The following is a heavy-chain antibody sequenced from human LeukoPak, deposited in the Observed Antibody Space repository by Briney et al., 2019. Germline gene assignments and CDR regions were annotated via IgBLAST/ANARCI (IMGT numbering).Heavy chain of an antibody. CDR3: AKDSGSSWYDRNPFDY. CDR2: IRYDGSNK. V-gene: IGHV3-30*02. J-gene: IGHJ4*02. D-gene: IGHD6-13*01. Sequence: GGSLRLSCAASGFTFSSYGMHWVRQAPGKGLEWVAFIRYDGSNKYYADSVKGRFTISRDNSKNTLYLQMNSLRAEDTAVYYCAKDSGSSWYDRNPFDYWGQGTLVTVSS. CDR1: GFTFSSYG.